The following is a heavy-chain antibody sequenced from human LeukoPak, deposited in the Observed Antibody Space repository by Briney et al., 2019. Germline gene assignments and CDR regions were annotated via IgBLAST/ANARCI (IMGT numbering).Heavy chain of an antibody. V-gene: IGHV4-59*01. D-gene: IGHD6-19*01. Sequence: SETLSLTCTVSGDSISGYYWNWIRQPPGKGLECIGYIYYSGSTNYNPSLKSRVTISVDTSKNQFSLKLSSVTAADTAVYYCARAGGWAREDYKADAFAIWGQGTMVTVSS. CDR3: ARAGGWAREDYKADAFAI. J-gene: IGHJ3*02. CDR1: GDSISGYY. CDR2: IYYSGST.